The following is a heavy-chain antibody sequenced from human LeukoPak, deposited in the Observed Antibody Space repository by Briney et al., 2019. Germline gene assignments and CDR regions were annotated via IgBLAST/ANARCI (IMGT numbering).Heavy chain of an antibody. V-gene: IGHV1-69*13. CDR1: GGTFSSYA. J-gene: IGHJ6*02. CDR3: ARDGETLNSGSYYPPYYGMDV. Sequence: ASVKVSCKASGGTFSSYAISWVRQAPGQGLEWMGGIIPIFGTANYAQKLQGRVTITADESTSTTYMELSSLRSEDTAVYYCARDGETLNSGSYYPPYYGMDVWGQGTTVTVSS. CDR2: IIPIFGTA. D-gene: IGHD1-26*01.